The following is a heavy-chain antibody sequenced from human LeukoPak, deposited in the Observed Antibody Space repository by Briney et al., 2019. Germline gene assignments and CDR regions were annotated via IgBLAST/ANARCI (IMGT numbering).Heavy chain of an antibody. Sequence: PSGTLSLTCAVSGGSISSSNWWSWVRQPPGKGLEWIGEIYHSGSTNYNPSLKSRVTISVDKSKNQFSLKLSSVTAADTAVYYCAIVGIDRSDSLDYWGQGTLVTVSS. CDR3: AIVGIDRSDSLDY. J-gene: IGHJ4*02. CDR2: IYHSGST. V-gene: IGHV4-4*02. CDR1: GGSISSSNW.